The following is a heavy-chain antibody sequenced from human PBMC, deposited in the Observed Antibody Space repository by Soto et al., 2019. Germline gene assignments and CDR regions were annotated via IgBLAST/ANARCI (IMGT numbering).Heavy chain of an antibody. CDR1: GFTVSSNY. D-gene: IGHD3-22*01. V-gene: IGHV3-53*01. Sequence: EVQLVESGGGLIQPGGSLRLSCAASGFTVSSNYMSWVRQAPGKGLEWVSVIYSGGSTYYADSVKGRFTNARDNSKITLYLQMNSLRAEDTAVYYCARDPVDSGYPEYCQHWGQCTLVTVSS. CDR3: ARDPVDSGYPEYCQH. CDR2: IYSGGST. J-gene: IGHJ1*01.